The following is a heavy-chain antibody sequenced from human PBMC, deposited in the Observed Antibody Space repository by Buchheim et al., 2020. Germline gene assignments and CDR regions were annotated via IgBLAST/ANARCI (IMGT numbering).Heavy chain of an antibody. CDR2: FYHGGSI. CDR3: ARSGPTATIMAY. Sequence: QVQLQESGPGLVKPSGTLSLTCAVSGGSISSSNWWSWVRQPPGKGLEWIGEFYHGGSINYNPSLKSRVTISVEKSKNQLSLNLSSVTAADTAVYYCARSGPTATIMAYWGQGTL. V-gene: IGHV4-4*02. CDR1: GGSISSSNW. J-gene: IGHJ4*02. D-gene: IGHD5-24*01.